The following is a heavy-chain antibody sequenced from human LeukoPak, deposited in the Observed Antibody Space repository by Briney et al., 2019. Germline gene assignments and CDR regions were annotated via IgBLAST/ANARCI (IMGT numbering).Heavy chain of an antibody. CDR2: ISGSGATT. CDR1: GFTFSSYA. CDR3: AKDYAYYYGSGIGGFEY. Sequence: GGSLRLSCAASGFTFSSYAMSWVRQAPGKGLEWGSAISGSGATTYYADSVKGRFTISRDKSNNTLYLQMNSLRAEDTAVYYCAKDYAYYYGSGIGGFEYWGQGTLVTVSS. J-gene: IGHJ4*02. D-gene: IGHD3-10*01. V-gene: IGHV3-23*01.